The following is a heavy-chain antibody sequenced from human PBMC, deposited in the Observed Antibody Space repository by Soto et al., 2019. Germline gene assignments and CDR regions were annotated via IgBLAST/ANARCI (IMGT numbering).Heavy chain of an antibody. CDR2: INAGNGNT. D-gene: IGHD2-21*01. CDR3: AREGVDFRTITSILWWQWDV. V-gene: IGHV1-3*01. CDR1: GYTFTSYA. Sequence: GASVKVSCKASGYTFTSYAMHWVRQAPGQRLEWMGWINAGNGNTKYSQKFQGRVTITRDTSASTAYMELSSLRSEDTAVYYCAREGVDFRTITSILWWQWDVWGQGTTVTVSS. J-gene: IGHJ6*02.